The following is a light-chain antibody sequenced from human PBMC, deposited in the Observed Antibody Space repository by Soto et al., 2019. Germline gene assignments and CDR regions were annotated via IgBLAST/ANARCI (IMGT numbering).Light chain of an antibody. CDR2: GAS. V-gene: IGKV3-20*01. CDR1: QSVSSSY. CDR3: QHYGGSSYT. Sequence: EIVLTQSPGTLSLSPGERATLSCRASQSVSSSYLAWYQQKPGQAPRLLIHGASSRATGIPDRFSGSGSGTDFTLTINRLEPEDFAVYYCQHYGGSSYTFGQGTKLEI. J-gene: IGKJ2*01.